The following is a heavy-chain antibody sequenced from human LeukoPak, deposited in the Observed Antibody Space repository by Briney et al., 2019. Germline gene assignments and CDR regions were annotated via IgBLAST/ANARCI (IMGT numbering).Heavy chain of an antibody. J-gene: IGHJ6*02. V-gene: IGHV1-69*04. CDR1: GGTFSSYA. CDR3: ARETAVADNYYYYYGMDV. CDR2: IIPILGIA. D-gene: IGHD6-19*01. Sequence: SVKVSCKASGGTFSSYAISWVRQAPGQGLEWMGRIIPILGIANYAQKFQGRVTITADKSTSTAYMELSSLRSEDTAAYYCARETAVADNYYYYYGMDVWGQGTTVTVSS.